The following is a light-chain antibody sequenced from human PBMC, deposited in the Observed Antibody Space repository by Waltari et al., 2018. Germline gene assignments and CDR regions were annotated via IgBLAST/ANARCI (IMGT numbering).Light chain of an antibody. J-gene: IGKJ3*01. Sequence: DIQMTQSPSSVSASLGDRVTISCCASQGLGSFLAWYQQKPGQAPRLLIFAASTLHSGVPSRFSATWDGTHFSLTISNIQPEDFATYFCQQADSFPRTFGPGTKVEMK. CDR1: QGLGSF. V-gene: IGKV1-12*01. CDR2: AAS. CDR3: QQADSFPRT.